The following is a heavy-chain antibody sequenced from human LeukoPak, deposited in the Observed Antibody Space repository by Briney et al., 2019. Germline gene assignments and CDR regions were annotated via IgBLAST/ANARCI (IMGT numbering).Heavy chain of an antibody. CDR3: ARVRIVRSITSPVLGGGNWFDP. CDR2: INAGNGNT. Sequence: ASVKVSCKASGYTFTNYAMHWVRQAPGQRLEWMGWINAGNGNTKYSQKFQGRVTITGDTSASTAYMEVRSLRSDDTAVYYCARVRIVRSITSPVLGGGNWFDPWGQGTLVTVSS. CDR1: GYTFTNYA. D-gene: IGHD3-3*01. J-gene: IGHJ5*02. V-gene: IGHV1-3*01.